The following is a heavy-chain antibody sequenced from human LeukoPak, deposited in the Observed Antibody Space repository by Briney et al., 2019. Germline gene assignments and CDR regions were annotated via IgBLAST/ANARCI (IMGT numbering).Heavy chain of an antibody. D-gene: IGHD5-24*01. CDR1: GFTFSDYY. Sequence: GGSLRLSCAASGFTFSDYYMSWIRQAPGKGLEWVSYISSSGSTIYYADSVKGRFTISRDNSKNTLYLQMNSLRAEDTAVYYCAKVIGYSPPGSFDYWGQGTLVTVSS. V-gene: IGHV3-11*01. CDR2: ISSSGSTI. J-gene: IGHJ4*02. CDR3: AKVIGYSPPGSFDY.